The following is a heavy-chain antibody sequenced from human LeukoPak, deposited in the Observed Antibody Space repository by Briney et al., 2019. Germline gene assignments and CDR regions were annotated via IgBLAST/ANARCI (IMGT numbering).Heavy chain of an antibody. CDR1: GYTFTGYY. CDR2: INPNSGGT. V-gene: IGHV1-2*02. CDR3: ARVDYGDEGYYFDY. Sequence: ASVKVSCKASGYTFTGYYMHWVRQAPGQGLEWMGWINPNSGGTNYAQKFQGRVTMTRDTSISTAYMELSRPRSDDTAVYHCARVDYGDEGYYFDYWGQGTLVTVSS. D-gene: IGHD4-17*01. J-gene: IGHJ4*02.